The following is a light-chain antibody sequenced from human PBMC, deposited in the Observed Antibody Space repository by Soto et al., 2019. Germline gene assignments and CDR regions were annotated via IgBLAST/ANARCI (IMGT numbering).Light chain of an antibody. J-gene: IGLJ2*01. CDR2: EGS. V-gene: IGLV2-23*01. Sequence: QSVLTQPASVSGSPGQSITISCTGTSSDVGSYNLVSWYQQHPGKAPKLMIYEGSKRPSVVSNRFSGSKSGNTASLTISGLQAEDEADYYCCSYAGSSTVVFGGGTKLTVL. CDR1: SSDVGSYNL. CDR3: CSYAGSSTVV.